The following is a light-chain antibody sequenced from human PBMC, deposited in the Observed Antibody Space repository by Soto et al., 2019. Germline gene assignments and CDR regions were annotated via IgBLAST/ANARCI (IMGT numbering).Light chain of an antibody. CDR3: AAWDDSLNGYV. Sequence: QSVLAQPPSGSGIPGQGVTVSCSGSSSNIGSNTVNWYQQLPGTAPKLLIYSNNQRPSGVPDRFSGSKSGTSASLAISGLQSEDEADYYCAAWDDSLNGYVFGTGTKVTVL. J-gene: IGLJ1*01. CDR1: SSNIGSNT. V-gene: IGLV1-44*01. CDR2: SNN.